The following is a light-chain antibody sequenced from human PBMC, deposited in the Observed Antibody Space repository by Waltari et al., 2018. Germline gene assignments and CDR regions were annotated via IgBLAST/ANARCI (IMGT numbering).Light chain of an antibody. CDR3: CSYAGSYAWV. V-gene: IGLV2-11*01. CDR1: SSDLGGSNY. J-gene: IGLJ3*02. CDR2: DVS. Sequence: QSALTQPRSVSGSPGQSVTISCTGTSSDLGGSNYVPWYQQHPGKAPKLMIYDVSARPSGVPDRFYGSKSGNTASLTISGLQAEDEADYYCCSYAGSYAWVFGGGTKVTVL.